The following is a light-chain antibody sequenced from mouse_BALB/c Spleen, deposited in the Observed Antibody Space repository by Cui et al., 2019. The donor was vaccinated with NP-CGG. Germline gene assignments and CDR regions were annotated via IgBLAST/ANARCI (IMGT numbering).Light chain of an antibody. CDR3: ALWYSNHWV. CDR1: TGAVTTSNY. CDR2: GTN. J-gene: IGLJ1*01. Sequence: QAVFTQESALTTSPGETVTLTCRSSTGAVTTSNYANWVHEKPDHLFTGLIGGTNNRAPGVPARFSGSLIGDKAALTITGAQTEDEAIYFCALWYSNHWVFGGGTKLTVL. V-gene: IGLV1*01.